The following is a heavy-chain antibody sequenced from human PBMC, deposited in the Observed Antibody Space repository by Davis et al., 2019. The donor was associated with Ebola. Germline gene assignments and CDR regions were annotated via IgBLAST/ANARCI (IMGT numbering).Heavy chain of an antibody. CDR2: ISAYNGNT. D-gene: IGHD3-22*01. CDR1: GYTFTSYG. J-gene: IGHJ6*04. V-gene: IGHV1-18*01. CDR3: ARDFQRTYYYDSSGYRYYYYGMDV. Sequence: ASVKVSCKASGYTFTSYGISWVRQAPGQGLEWMGWISAYNGNTNYAQKLQGRVTMTTDTSTSTAYMELRSLRSDDTAVYYCARDFQRTYYYDSSGYRYYYYGMDVWGKGTTVTVSS.